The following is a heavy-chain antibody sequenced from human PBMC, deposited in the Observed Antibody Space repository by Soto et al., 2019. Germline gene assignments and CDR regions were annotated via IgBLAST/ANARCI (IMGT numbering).Heavy chain of an antibody. CDR2: IYHSVST. CDR3: ARGRRLWFGELFLFAY. D-gene: IGHD3-10*01. J-gene: IGHJ4*02. Sequence: QVQLQESGPGLVKPSGTLSLTCAVSCGSISSSNWWSGVRQPPGKGLEWIGEIYHSVSTNYNPSLKSRVTISVDESKKLFALQLSAVTAADTAVYYCARGRRLWFGELFLFAYWGQGTLVTVSS. CDR1: CGSISSSNW. V-gene: IGHV4-4*02.